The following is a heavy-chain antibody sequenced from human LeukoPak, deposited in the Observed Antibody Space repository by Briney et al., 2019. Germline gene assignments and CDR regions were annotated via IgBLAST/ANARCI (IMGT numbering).Heavy chain of an antibody. Sequence: GRSLRLSCVASRFTFSNFAMQWVRQAPGRGLEWVAVISSDGGTKFYADSVKGRFTISRDNSKNSVYLQMSSLRVEDTAVYYCAKDGGTGLGTFDYWGQGTLVTVSS. D-gene: IGHD3/OR15-3a*01. J-gene: IGHJ4*02. CDR2: ISSDGGTK. CDR3: AKDGGTGLGTFDY. V-gene: IGHV3-30*18. CDR1: RFTFSNFA.